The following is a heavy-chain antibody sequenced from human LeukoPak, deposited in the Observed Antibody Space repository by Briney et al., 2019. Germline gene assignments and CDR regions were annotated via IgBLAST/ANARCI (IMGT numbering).Heavy chain of an antibody. CDR2: ISSSSSYI. D-gene: IGHD3/OR15-3a*01. CDR3: ANEMQGTGEDY. J-gene: IGHJ4*02. V-gene: IGHV3-21*01. CDR1: GFTFSSYS. Sequence: GGFLRLSCAASGFTFSSYSMNWVRQAPGKGLEWVSSISSSSSYIYYADSVKGRFTISRDNAKNSLYLHMNSLRAEDMAVYYCANEMQGTGEDYWGQGTLVTVSS.